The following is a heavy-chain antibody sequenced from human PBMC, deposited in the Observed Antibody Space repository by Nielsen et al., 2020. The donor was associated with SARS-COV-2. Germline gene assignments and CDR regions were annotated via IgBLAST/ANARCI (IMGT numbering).Heavy chain of an antibody. CDR2: INHSGST. J-gene: IGHJ5*02. CDR3: ARGYTYSYNYFHP. D-gene: IGHD5-18*01. Sequence: RQAPGKGLEWIGEINHSGSTNYNPSLKSRVTISVDTSKNQFSLKLSAVTASDTAVYYCARGYTYSYNYFHPWGQGTLVTVSS. V-gene: IGHV4-34*13.